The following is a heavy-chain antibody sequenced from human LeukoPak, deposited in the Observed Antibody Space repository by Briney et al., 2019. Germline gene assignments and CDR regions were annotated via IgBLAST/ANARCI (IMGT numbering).Heavy chain of an antibody. Sequence: GGSLRLSYAASGFTFSSYAMSWVRQAPGMGLEWVSGISGSGSSTYYADSVKGRFTISRDNSKNMLDLQMNSLRAEDTAVYYCANTAFHSSTFDHWGQGTPVTVSS. CDR3: ANTAFHSSTFDH. D-gene: IGHD6-19*01. CDR2: ISGSGSST. J-gene: IGHJ4*02. CDR1: GFTFSSYA. V-gene: IGHV3-23*01.